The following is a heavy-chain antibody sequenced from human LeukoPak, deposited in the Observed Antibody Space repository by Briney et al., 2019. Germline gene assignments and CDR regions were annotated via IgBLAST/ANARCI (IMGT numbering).Heavy chain of an antibody. V-gene: IGHV3-23*01. CDR3: ARAATVVTLYYYYYMDV. CDR2: ISGSGGST. CDR1: GFTFSSYG. J-gene: IGHJ6*03. D-gene: IGHD4-23*01. Sequence: PGGSLRLSCAASGFTFSSYGMSWVRQAPGKGLEWVSAISGSGGSTYYADSVKGRFTISRDNSKNTLYLQMNSLRAEDTAVYYCARAATVVTLYYYYYMDVWGKGTTVTVSS.